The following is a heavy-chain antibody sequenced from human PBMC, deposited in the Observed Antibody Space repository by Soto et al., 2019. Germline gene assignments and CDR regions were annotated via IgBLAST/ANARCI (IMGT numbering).Heavy chain of an antibody. J-gene: IGHJ4*02. V-gene: IGHV3-23*01. CDR3: AKGKMASVVAATPPFY. CDR2: ISGSGGST. D-gene: IGHD2-15*01. Sequence: GGSLRLSCAASGFTFSSYAMSWVRQAPGKGLEWVSAISGSGGSTYYADSVKGRFTISRDNSKNTLYLQMNSLRAEDTAVYYCAKGKMASVVAATPPFYWGQGTMVTVS. CDR1: GFTFSSYA.